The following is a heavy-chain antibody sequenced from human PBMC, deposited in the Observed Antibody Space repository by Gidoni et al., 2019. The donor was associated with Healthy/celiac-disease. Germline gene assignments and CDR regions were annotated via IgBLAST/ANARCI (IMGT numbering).Heavy chain of an antibody. Sequence: EVQLVESGGGLVKPGGSLRLSCAASGFTFSSYSMNWVRQAPGKGLEWVSSISSSSSYIYYADSVKGRFTISRDNAKNSLYLQMNSLRAEDTAVYYCARGGDYDYVWGSYRPRNWFDPWGQGTLVTVSS. J-gene: IGHJ5*02. V-gene: IGHV3-21*01. D-gene: IGHD3-16*02. CDR2: ISSSSSYI. CDR3: ARGGDYDYVWGSYRPRNWFDP. CDR1: GFTFSSYS.